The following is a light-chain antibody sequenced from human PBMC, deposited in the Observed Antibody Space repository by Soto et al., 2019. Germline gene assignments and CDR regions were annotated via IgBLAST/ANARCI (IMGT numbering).Light chain of an antibody. Sequence: QSALTQPASVSGSPGQSITISCTGTSSDVGSYNLVSWYQQHPGKAPKLMIYEGSKRPSGDSNRFSGSKSGNTASLTISGLQAEDVADYYCCSYAGSSTWVFGGGTKVTVL. J-gene: IGLJ3*02. CDR2: EGS. CDR1: SSDVGSYNL. V-gene: IGLV2-23*01. CDR3: CSYAGSSTWV.